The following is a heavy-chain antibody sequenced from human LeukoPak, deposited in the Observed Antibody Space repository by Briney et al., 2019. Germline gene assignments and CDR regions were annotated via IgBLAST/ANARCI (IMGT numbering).Heavy chain of an antibody. CDR1: GFTFSTYA. J-gene: IGHJ4*02. V-gene: IGHV3-30*04. CDR2: ISYDGSDK. D-gene: IGHD4-17*01. Sequence: GGSLRLACAAYGFTFSTYAMHWVRQAPGKGREWVAVISYDGSDKYYADSVRGRFTISRDNSKSTLYLQMNTLRAEDTAVYYCASPNYGSHWGYFDYWGQGTLVTVSS. CDR3: ASPNYGSHWGYFDY.